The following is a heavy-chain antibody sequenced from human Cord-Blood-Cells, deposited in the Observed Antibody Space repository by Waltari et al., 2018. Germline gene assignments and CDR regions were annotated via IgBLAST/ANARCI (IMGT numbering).Heavy chain of an antibody. CDR1: GGSISSSSYY. V-gene: IGHV4-39*01. Sequence: QLQLQESGPGLVKPSETLSLTCTVSGGSISSSSYYWGWIRQPPGKGLEWIGSIYYSGSTYYNPSRKSRVTISVDTSKNQFSLKLSSVTAADTAVYYCARRAGYCSSTSCYGYYYYYYMDVWGKGTTVTVSS. J-gene: IGHJ6*03. CDR2: IYYSGST. CDR3: ARRAGYCSSTSCYGYYYYYYMDV. D-gene: IGHD2-2*01.